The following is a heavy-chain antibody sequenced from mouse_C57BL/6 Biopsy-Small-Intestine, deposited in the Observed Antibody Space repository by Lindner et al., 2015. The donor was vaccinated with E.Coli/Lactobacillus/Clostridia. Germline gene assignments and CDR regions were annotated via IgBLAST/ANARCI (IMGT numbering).Heavy chain of an antibody. CDR1: GYTFSTYA. CDR2: INSGSGNT. J-gene: IGHJ4*01. CDR3: ARDRYEYEDYRVFDL. D-gene: IGHD2-4*01. V-gene: IGHV1-84*02. Sequence: SVKVSCKASGYTFSTYAMHWVRQAPGQRLEWMGWINSGSGNTQYSQKFQGRVTITRDTSASTAYMELSSLRSEDTAVYYCARDRYEYEDYRVFDLWGQGTLVTVSS.